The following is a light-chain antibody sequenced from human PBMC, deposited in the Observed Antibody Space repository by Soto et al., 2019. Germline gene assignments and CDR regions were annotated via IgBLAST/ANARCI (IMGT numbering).Light chain of an antibody. V-gene: IGKV4-1*01. CDR2: WAS. J-gene: IGKJ2*01. CDR3: QQDESTPPT. Sequence: DIVMTQSPDSLAVSLGERATINCKSSQSVLYSSNNKNYLAWYQQRPGQPPKLLMYWASTRESGVPDRFSGSGSGTDFTLTITSLQAADVAVYYWQQDESTPPTFGQGTKLEIK. CDR1: QSVLYSSNNKNY.